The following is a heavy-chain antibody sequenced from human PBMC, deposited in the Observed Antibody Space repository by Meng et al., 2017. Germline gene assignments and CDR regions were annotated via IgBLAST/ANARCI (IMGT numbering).Heavy chain of an antibody. CDR3: ARGRYFDWLSYRYYFDY. Sequence: VQLQWWGAGLLKPSETLSLTCAVYGGSFSGYYWSWIRQPPGKGLEWIGEINHSGSTNYNPSLKSRVTISVDTSKNQFSLKLSSVTAADTAVYYCARGRYFDWLSYRYYFDYWGQGTLVTVSS. CDR1: GGSFSGYY. D-gene: IGHD3-9*01. J-gene: IGHJ4*02. CDR2: INHSGST. V-gene: IGHV4-34*01.